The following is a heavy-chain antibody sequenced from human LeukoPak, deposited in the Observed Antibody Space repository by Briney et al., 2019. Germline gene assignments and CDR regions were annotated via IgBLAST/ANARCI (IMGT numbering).Heavy chain of an antibody. V-gene: IGHV3-30-3*01. J-gene: IGHJ6*02. CDR3: TTNTIFGVVNTYYYYGMDV. CDR1: GFTFSSYA. CDR2: ISYDGSNK. D-gene: IGHD3-3*01. Sequence: PGGSLRLSCAASGFTFSSYAMHWVRQAPGKGLEWVAVISYDGSNKYYADSVKGRFTISRDNSKNTLYLQMNSLRAEDTAVYYCTTNTIFGVVNTYYYYGMDVWGQGTTVTVSS.